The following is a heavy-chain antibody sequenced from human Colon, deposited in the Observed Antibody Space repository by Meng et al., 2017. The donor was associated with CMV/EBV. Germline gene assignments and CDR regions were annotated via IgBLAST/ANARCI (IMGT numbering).Heavy chain of an antibody. J-gene: IGHJ4*02. CDR3: VSDYCSSTSCPLGY. CDR1: GFTFSSYW. D-gene: IGHD2-2*01. CDR2: IKQDGSEK. Sequence: GGSLRLSCAASGFTFSSYWMSWVRQAPGKGLEWVANIKQDGSEKYYVDSVKGRFTISRDDAKNSLYRQMNSLRAEDTAVYYCVSDYCSSTSCPLGYWGQGTLVTVSS. V-gene: IGHV3-7*01.